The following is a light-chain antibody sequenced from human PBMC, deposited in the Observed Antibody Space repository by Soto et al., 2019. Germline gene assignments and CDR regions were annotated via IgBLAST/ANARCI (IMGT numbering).Light chain of an antibody. CDR2: EVS. Sequence: QSALTQPASVSGSPGQSITISCTGTSSDVGGYNYVSWYQQHPGKAPKLMIYEVSNRPSGVSNRFSGSKSGNTASLTVSGLQAEDEADYYCNSYAASGNLWVFGGGTKVTVL. J-gene: IGLJ3*02. CDR3: NSYAASGNLWV. V-gene: IGLV2-14*01. CDR1: SSDVGGYNY.